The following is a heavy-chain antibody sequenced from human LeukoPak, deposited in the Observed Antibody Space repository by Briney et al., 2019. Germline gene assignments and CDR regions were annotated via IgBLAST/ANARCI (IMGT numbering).Heavy chain of an antibody. CDR1: GFNFRNYG. D-gene: IGHD1-26*01. Sequence: GGSLRLSCAASGFNFRNYGIHWVRQAPDKGLEWVAFILYDGSKTYYADSVKGRFTISRDNSKNTLYLQMNSLRDDDTAVYYCAEWELLPTADYWGQGTLVTVSS. CDR2: ILYDGSKT. V-gene: IGHV3-30*02. CDR3: AEWELLPTADY. J-gene: IGHJ4*02.